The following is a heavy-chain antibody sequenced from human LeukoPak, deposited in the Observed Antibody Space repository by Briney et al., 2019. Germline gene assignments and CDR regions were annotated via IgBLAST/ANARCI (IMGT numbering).Heavy chain of an antibody. CDR3: ARRPGIEYYFDY. J-gene: IGHJ4*02. Sequence: GGSLRLSCAASGFTFDDYGMTWVRQAPGQGLEWVSGVNWNGRSTGYADSVKGRFTISRDNAKNSLYLQMNSLRDEDTAVYYCARRPGIEYYFDYWGQGTLVTVSS. CDR1: GFTFDDYG. V-gene: IGHV3-20*04. D-gene: IGHD3-10*01. CDR2: VNWNGRST.